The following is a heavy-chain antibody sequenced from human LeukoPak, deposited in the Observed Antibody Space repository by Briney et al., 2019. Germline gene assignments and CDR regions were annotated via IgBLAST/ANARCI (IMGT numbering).Heavy chain of an antibody. Sequence: VASVKVSCKASGYTFTGYYMHWVRQAPGQGLEWMGWINPNSGGTNYAQKFQGRVTMTRDTSISTAYMELSRLRSDDTAVYYCAREGSGNDLGYNWFDPWGQGTLVTVSS. V-gene: IGHV1-2*02. CDR1: GYTFTGYY. J-gene: IGHJ5*02. CDR3: AREGSGNDLGYNWFDP. D-gene: IGHD1-1*01. CDR2: INPNSGGT.